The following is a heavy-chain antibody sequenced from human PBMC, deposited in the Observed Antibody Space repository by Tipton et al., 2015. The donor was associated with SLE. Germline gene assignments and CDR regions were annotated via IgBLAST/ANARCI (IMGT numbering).Heavy chain of an antibody. CDR2: ISGSGGST. J-gene: IGHJ4*02. V-gene: IGHV3-23*01. CDR1: GFTFSSYA. Sequence: GSLRLSCAASGFTFSSYAMSWVRQAPGKGLEWVSAISGSGGSTYYADSVKGRFTISRDNSRDNSKNTLYLQMNNLRAEDTAVYYCAKTQPYSSSWEDYWGQGTLVTVSS. D-gene: IGHD6-13*01. CDR3: AKTQPYSSSWEDY.